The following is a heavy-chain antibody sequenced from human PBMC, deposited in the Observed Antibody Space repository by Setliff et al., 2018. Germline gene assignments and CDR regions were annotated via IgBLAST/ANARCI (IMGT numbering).Heavy chain of an antibody. J-gene: IGHJ4*02. V-gene: IGHV1-8*03. CDR2: MNPNSGNT. D-gene: IGHD3-9*01. Sequence: ASVKVSCKASGYTFTSYDINWVRQATGQGLEWMGWMNPNSGNTGYAQKFQGRVTITRNTSISTAYMELSSLRSEDMAVYYCARTLYDYDILTGPGYYFDYWGQGTLVTVS. CDR1: GYTFTSYD. CDR3: ARTLYDYDILTGPGYYFDY.